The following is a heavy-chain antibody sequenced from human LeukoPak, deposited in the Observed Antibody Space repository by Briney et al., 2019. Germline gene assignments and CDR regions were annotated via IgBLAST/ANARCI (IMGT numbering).Heavy chain of an antibody. CDR3: ARTRPTYYYGPGSYLHYYYMDV. V-gene: IGHV4-34*01. CDR1: GGSFSGYY. D-gene: IGHD3-10*01. Sequence: PSETLSLTCAVYGGSFSGYYWSWIRQPPGKGLEWIGEINHSGSTNYNPSLKSRVTISVDTSKNQFSLKLSSVTAADTAVYYCARTRPTYYYGPGSYLHYYYMDVWGKGTTVTISS. J-gene: IGHJ6*03. CDR2: INHSGST.